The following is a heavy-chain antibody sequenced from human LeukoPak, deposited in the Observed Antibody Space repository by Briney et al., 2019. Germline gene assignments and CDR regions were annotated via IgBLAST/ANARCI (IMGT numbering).Heavy chain of an antibody. J-gene: IGHJ4*02. CDR2: ISSSSSYK. CDR1: GFTFSSYS. Sequence: GGSLRLSCAASGFTFSSYSMKWVRQAPGKGLEWVSSISSSSSYKDYADSVKGQFTISRDNAKNSLYLHMNSLRAEDTAVYYCARGPYYDILTGYSNDYWGQGTLVTVSS. CDR3: ARGPYYDILTGYSNDY. D-gene: IGHD3-9*01. V-gene: IGHV3-21*06.